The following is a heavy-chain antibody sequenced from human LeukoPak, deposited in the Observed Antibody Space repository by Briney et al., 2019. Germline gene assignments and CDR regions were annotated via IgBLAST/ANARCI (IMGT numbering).Heavy chain of an antibody. J-gene: IGHJ2*01. CDR2: ISSSDTTI. CDR1: GFTFSSYE. Sequence: PGGSLRLSCAASGFTFSSYEMTWVRQAPGKGLEWVSNISSSDTTIHYADSVKGRFTISRDNARNSLYLQMNSLRAEDTAVYYCARGGWSHNNWYFDLWGRGTLVTVSS. D-gene: IGHD6-19*01. V-gene: IGHV3-48*03. CDR3: ARGGWSHNNWYFDL.